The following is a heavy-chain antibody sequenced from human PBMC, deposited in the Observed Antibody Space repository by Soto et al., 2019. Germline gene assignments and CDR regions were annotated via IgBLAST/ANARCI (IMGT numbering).Heavy chain of an antibody. J-gene: IGHJ3*02. D-gene: IGHD1-26*01. V-gene: IGHV1-2*04. CDR3: ARSGVIVGATALGGRDAFDI. CDR1: GYTFTGYY. CDR2: IHPNSRGK. Sequence: ASVKVSCKASGYTFTGYYMHWVRQAPGQGLDWMGWIHPNSRGKNYAQKFQGWVTMTRDTSISTAYMELSRLRTDDTAVYYGARSGVIVGATALGGRDAFDIWGQGTMVTVSS.